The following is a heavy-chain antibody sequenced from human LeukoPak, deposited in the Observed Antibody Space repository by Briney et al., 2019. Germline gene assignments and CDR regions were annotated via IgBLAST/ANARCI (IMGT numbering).Heavy chain of an antibody. CDR1: GFTFDDYA. CDR3: AKDVPGLSYYYYMDV. D-gene: IGHD3-16*01. CDR2: ISWNGDDI. J-gene: IGHJ6*03. V-gene: IGHV3-9*01. Sequence: PGGSLRLSCAASGFTFDDYAMHWVRQAPGKGLQWVSSISWNGDDIGYADSVKGRFTISRDNAKNFLYLQMNSLRTEDKAVYYCAKDVPGLSYYYYMDVWGKGTTVTVSS.